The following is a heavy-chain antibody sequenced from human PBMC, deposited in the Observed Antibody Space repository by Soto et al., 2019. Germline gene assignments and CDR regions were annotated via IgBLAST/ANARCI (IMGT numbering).Heavy chain of an antibody. Sequence: GGALRLSCAASGFTFSSYWMSWVRQAPGKGQEWVANIKQDGSEKYYVDSVKGRFTISRDNAKNSLYLQMNSLRSEDTAVYYCARVPPPFMITFGGVNVMFDYWGQGTLVTVSS. J-gene: IGHJ4*02. D-gene: IGHD3-16*02. CDR1: GFTFSSYW. V-gene: IGHV3-7*04. CDR2: IKQDGSEK. CDR3: ARVPPPFMITFGGVNVMFDY.